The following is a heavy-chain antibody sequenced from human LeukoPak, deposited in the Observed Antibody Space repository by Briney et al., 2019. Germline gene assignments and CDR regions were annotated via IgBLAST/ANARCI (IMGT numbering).Heavy chain of an antibody. V-gene: IGHV1-24*01. Sequence: ASVKVSCKVSEYTLTELSMHWVRQAPRKGLEWMGGFDPEDGETIYAQKFQGRVTMTEDTSTDTAYMELSSLRSEDTAVYYCATVAPVGATGYYFDYWGQGTLVTVSS. CDR2: FDPEDGET. J-gene: IGHJ4*02. CDR1: EYTLTELS. D-gene: IGHD1-26*01. CDR3: ATVAPVGATGYYFDY.